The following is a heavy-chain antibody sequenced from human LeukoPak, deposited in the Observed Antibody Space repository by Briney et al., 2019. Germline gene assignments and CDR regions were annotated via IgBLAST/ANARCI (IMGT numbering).Heavy chain of an antibody. CDR3: ARTAARRFDY. D-gene: IGHD6-6*01. J-gene: IGHJ4*02. CDR1: GYTFPSYF. Sequence: GASVKVSCKASGYTFPSYFMHWVRQAPGQGLERMGIINPTGGSTTYAQKFQGRVTMTRDTSTSTVYMELSSLRSDDTAVYYCARTAARRFDYWGQETLVTVSS. CDR2: INPTGGST. V-gene: IGHV1-46*01.